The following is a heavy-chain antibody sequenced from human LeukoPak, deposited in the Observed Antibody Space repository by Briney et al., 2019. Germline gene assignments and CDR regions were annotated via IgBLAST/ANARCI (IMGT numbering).Heavy chain of an antibody. D-gene: IGHD2-15*01. CDR3: AKDQCGGSCASDY. Sequence: GGSLRLSCAASGFTFSSYGMHWVCQAPGKGLEWVAVISYDGSSKYYADSVKGRFTISRDNSKNTLYLQMNSLRAEDTAVYYCAKDQCGGSCASDYWGQGTLVTVSS. CDR1: GFTFSSYG. CDR2: ISYDGSSK. V-gene: IGHV3-30*18. J-gene: IGHJ4*02.